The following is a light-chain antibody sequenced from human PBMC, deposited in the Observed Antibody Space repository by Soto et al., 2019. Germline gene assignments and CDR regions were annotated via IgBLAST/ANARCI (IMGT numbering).Light chain of an antibody. V-gene: IGKV1-9*01. CDR1: QGISSY. J-gene: IGKJ2*01. CDR2: AAS. CDR3: QQLNAYPYT. Sequence: IQLTQSPASLSASVRDRVTITCRASQGISSYFAWYQQKPGKPPKVLIYAASTLQNGVPPRFSGSGSGTDFTLTIRSLQPEDFATYYCQQLNAYPYTFGQGTQLAIK.